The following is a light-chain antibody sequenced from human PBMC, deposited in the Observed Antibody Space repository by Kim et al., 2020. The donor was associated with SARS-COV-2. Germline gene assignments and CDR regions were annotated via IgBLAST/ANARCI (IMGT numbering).Light chain of an antibody. V-gene: IGLV2-14*03. CDR3: SSYASGDTWV. CDR2: DVT. CDR1: SSDVGAYDY. J-gene: IGLJ3*02. Sequence: GQSITISCTGTSSDVGAYDYVSWYQQHPGKTPKLRIYDVTKRPSGVSNRFSASKSGDTASLAISGLQSEDEADYYCSSYASGDTWVFGGGTKVTVL.